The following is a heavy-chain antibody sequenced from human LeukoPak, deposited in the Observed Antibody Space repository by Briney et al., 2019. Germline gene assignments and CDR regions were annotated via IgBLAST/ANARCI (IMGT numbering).Heavy chain of an antibody. V-gene: IGHV3-30-3*01. CDR1: GFTFSGYA. D-gene: IGHD2-8*01. CDR2: ISKDGSNK. J-gene: IGHJ4*02. CDR3: ARDYWWNYDY. Sequence: PGGSLRLSCATSGFTFSGYAMHWVRQAPGKGLEWVAVISKDGSNKFYPDSVRGRFTISRDNSKDTIYLQMDSLRAEDTAIYYCARDYWWNYDYWGQGTLVTVSS.